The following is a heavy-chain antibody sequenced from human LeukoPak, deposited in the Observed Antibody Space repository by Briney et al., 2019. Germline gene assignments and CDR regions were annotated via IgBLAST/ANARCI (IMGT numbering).Heavy chain of an antibody. CDR1: GVSINSYF. V-gene: IGHV4-59*01. D-gene: IGHD3-10*01. J-gene: IGHJ5*02. CDR2: IHYSGNT. CDR3: ARKGEHYYDSGKLWPAWFDL. Sequence: PSETLSLTCTVSGVSINSYFWSWIRQPPGKGLEWIGYIHYSGNTYYNPSVKSRVTISLDTPKDQFSLKLTSVTAADTAVYYCARKGEHYYDSGKLWPAWFDLWGQGILVTVSS.